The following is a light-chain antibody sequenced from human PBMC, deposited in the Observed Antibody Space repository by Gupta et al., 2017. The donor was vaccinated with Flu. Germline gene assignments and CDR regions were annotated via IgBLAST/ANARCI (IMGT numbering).Light chain of an antibody. CDR1: KRGSES. CDR3: QVWDSISDHVV. V-gene: IGLV3-21*02. CDR2: DVS. Sequence: SYSLTQPPSVSGAPGQTDTIICGGNKRGSESVHWYQQKPGQAPVLVVYDVSDRPSGIPERISGSNSGNTATLIISRVEAGDEADYYCQVWDSISDHVVFGGGTKLTVL. J-gene: IGLJ3*02.